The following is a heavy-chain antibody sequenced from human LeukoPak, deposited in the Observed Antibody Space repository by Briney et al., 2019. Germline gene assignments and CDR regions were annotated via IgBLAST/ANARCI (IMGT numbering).Heavy chain of an antibody. Sequence: PSETLSLTCTVSGGSISSSSYYWGWIRQPPGKGLEWIGSIYYSGSTYYNPSLESRVTISVDTSKNQFSLKLSSVTAADTAVYYCASSLDYDYVWGSYPVSYYYYYMDVWGKGTTVTVSS. CDR2: IYYSGST. V-gene: IGHV4-39*01. D-gene: IGHD3-16*02. J-gene: IGHJ6*03. CDR3: ASSLDYDYVWGSYPVSYYYYYMDV. CDR1: GGSISSSSYY.